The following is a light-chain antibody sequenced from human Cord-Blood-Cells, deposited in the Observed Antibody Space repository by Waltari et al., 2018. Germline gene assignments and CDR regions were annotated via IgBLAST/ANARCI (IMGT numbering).Light chain of an antibody. Sequence: QSALTQPRSVSGSPGQSVTISCTGTSSDVGGYKYVSWYQKRPGKAPKLMIYDVSKRPSGVPDRFSGSKSGNTASLTISGLQAEDEADYYCCSYAGSYTYVFGTGTKVTVL. J-gene: IGLJ1*01. CDR1: SSDVGGYKY. V-gene: IGLV2-11*01. CDR2: DVS. CDR3: CSYAGSYTYV.